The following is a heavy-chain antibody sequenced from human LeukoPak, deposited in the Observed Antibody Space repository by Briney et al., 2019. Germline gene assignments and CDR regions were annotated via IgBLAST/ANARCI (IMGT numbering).Heavy chain of an antibody. CDR3: ARVDSSGYYFDY. CDR1: GGSISSGTYY. V-gene: IGHV4-30-2*01. CDR2: IYHSGST. D-gene: IGHD3-22*01. Sequence: SETLSLTCTVSGGSISSGTYYWSWIRQHPGKGLEWIGYIYHSGSTYYNPSLKSRVTISVDRSKNQFSLKLSSVTAADTAVYYCARVDSSGYYFDYWGQGTLVTVSS. J-gene: IGHJ4*02.